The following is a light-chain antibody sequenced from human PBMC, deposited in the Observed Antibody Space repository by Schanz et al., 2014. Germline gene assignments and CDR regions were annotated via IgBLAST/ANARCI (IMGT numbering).Light chain of an antibody. Sequence: QSALTQPASVSGSPGQSITISCTGTSSDVGGYNSVSWYQQHPGKAPKLMIYDVRNRPSGVSNRFSGSKSGNTASLTISGLQAEDEADYYCNSYTTTYTWVFGGGTKLTVL. CDR1: SSDVGGYNS. CDR2: DVR. V-gene: IGLV2-14*01. CDR3: NSYTTTYTWV. J-gene: IGLJ3*02.